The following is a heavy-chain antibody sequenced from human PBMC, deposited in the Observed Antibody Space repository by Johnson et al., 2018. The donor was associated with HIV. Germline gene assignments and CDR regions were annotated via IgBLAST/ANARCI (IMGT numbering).Heavy chain of an antibody. J-gene: IGHJ3*01. CDR2: ISSDESNK. Sequence: QVQLVESGGGVVQPGRSLRLSCAASGFTFRTYAMHWVRQAPGKGLEWVAVISSDESNKYYADSVKGRFTISRDNSKNTLFLQMDSLRADDTAVYYCAREGVSGSYYDGFDLWGQGTMVTVSS. V-gene: IGHV3-30*04. D-gene: IGHD1-26*01. CDR3: AREGVSGSYYDGFDL. CDR1: GFTFRTYA.